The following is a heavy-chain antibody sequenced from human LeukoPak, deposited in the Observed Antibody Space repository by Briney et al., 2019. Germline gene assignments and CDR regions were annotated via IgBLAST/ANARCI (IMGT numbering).Heavy chain of an antibody. CDR1: GGSISSGDYY. D-gene: IGHD3-22*01. CDR3: ARDGVDSSGYRDAFDI. J-gene: IGHJ3*02. CDR2: IYYSGST. V-gene: IGHV4-30-4*01. Sequence: SETLSLTCTVSGGSISSGDYYWSWIRQPPGKGLEWIGYIYYSGSTYYNPSLKSRVTISVDTSKNQFSLKLSSVTAADTAVYYCARDGVDSSGYRDAFDIWGQGTMVTVSS.